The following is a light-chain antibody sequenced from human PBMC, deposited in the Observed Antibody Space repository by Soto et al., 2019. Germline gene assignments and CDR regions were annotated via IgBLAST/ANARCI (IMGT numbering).Light chain of an antibody. V-gene: IGLV4-60*02. J-gene: IGLJ3*02. CDR2: PEGSGSY. CDR3: ETWDSTTHV. CDR1: SGHSSYI. Sequence: QSVLTQSSSASASPGSSVKLTCTLSSGHSSYIIAWHQQQPGKAPRYLMKPEGSGSYNKGSGVPDRFSGSSSGADRYLTISNLQFEDEADYYCETWDSTTHVFGGGTKLTVL.